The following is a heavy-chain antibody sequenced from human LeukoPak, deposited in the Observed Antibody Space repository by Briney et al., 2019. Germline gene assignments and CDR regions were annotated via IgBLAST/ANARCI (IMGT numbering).Heavy chain of an antibody. J-gene: IGHJ4*02. V-gene: IGHV3-30*18. CDR3: AKGGLGCGYSSSCSNFDY. CDR1: GFTFSSYG. D-gene: IGHD6-13*01. Sequence: PGGSLRLSCAASGFTFSSYGMHWVRQAPGKGLEWVAVISYDGSNKYYADSVKGRFTISRDNSKNTLYLQMNSLRAEDTAVYYCAKGGLGCGYSSSCSNFDYWGQGTLVTVSS. CDR2: ISYDGSNK.